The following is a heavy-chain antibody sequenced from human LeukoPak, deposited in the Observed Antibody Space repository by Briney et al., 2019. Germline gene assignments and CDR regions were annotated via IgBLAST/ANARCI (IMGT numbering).Heavy chain of an antibody. V-gene: IGHV3-48*03. CDR2: ISSSGSTI. D-gene: IGHD3-3*01. CDR1: GFTFSSYE. Sequence: GGSLRLSCAASGFTFSSYEMNWVRQAPGKGLEWVSYISSSGSTIYYADSVKGRFTISRDNAKNSLYLQMNSLRAEDTAVYYCARRFWSGYFDYWGQGTLVTVSS. CDR3: ARRFWSGYFDY. J-gene: IGHJ4*02.